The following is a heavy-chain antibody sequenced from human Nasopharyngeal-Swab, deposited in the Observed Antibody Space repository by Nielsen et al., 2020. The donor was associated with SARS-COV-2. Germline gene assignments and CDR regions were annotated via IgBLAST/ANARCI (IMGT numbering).Heavy chain of an antibody. CDR1: GFTFSSYW. CDR2: INSDGSST. J-gene: IGHJ6*02. CDR3: AKDITSGDTMATHYYYGMDV. V-gene: IGHV3-74*01. Sequence: GGSLRLSCAASGFTFSSYWMHWVRQAPGKGLVWVSRINSDGSSTSYADSVKGRFTISRDNAKNTLYLQMNSLRAEDTALYYCAKDITSGDTMATHYYYGMDVWGQGTTVTVSS. D-gene: IGHD1-14*01.